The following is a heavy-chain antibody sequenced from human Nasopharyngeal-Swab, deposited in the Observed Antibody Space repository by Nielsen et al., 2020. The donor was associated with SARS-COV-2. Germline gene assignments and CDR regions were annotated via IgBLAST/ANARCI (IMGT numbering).Heavy chain of an antibody. D-gene: IGHD1-14*01. Sequence: ASVKVSCKASGYIFTNYAMHWVRQVAGQRLEWMGWINLANGNTKYSQKFQGRVSLTRDTTTSTGYMELNKLRSEDTAVYYCARPQSHNHDNGDFDPWGQGTLVTVSS. CDR1: GYIFTNYA. CDR2: INLANGNT. J-gene: IGHJ5*02. V-gene: IGHV1-3*01. CDR3: ARPQSHNHDNGDFDP.